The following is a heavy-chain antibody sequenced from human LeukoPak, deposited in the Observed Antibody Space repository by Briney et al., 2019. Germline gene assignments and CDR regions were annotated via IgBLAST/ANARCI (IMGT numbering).Heavy chain of an antibody. CDR3: AKDGGGGYSSSWYALSGWFDP. CDR1: GFTFRSYN. CDR2: ISKTTANI. Sequence: GGSLRLSCVASGFTFRSYNMNWVRQAPGKGLEWVSFISKTTANIYYGDAVRGRFTISRDNAKNSLYLQMNSLRAEDTALYYCAKDGGGGYSSSWYALSGWFDPWGQGTLVTVSS. D-gene: IGHD6-13*01. J-gene: IGHJ5*02. V-gene: IGHV3-21*04.